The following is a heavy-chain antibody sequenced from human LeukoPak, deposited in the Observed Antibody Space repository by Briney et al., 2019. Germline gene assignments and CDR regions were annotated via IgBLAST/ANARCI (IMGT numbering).Heavy chain of an antibody. Sequence: GGSLRLSCAASGFTFSSYWMHWVRQAPGKGLVWVSRINSDGSSTSYADSVKGRFTISRDNAKNSLYLQMNSLRAEDTAVYYCARVPYYYDSSGYSGRKHYYYYYGMDVWGQGTTVTVSS. J-gene: IGHJ6*02. CDR1: GFTFSSYW. CDR3: ARVPYYYDSSGYSGRKHYYYYYGMDV. D-gene: IGHD3-22*01. CDR2: INSDGSST. V-gene: IGHV3-74*01.